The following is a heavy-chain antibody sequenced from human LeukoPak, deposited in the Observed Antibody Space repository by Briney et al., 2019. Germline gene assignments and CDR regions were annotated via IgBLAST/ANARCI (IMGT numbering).Heavy chain of an antibody. CDR3: ASSVLLLSDAFDI. Sequence: ASVKVSCKASGGTFSSYAISWVRQAPGQGLEWMGWINPNSGGTNYAQKFQGRVTMTRDTSISTAYMELSRLRSDDTAVYYCASSVLLLSDAFDIWGQGTMVTVSS. D-gene: IGHD2-21*02. CDR1: GGTFSSYA. V-gene: IGHV1-2*02. CDR2: INPNSGGT. J-gene: IGHJ3*02.